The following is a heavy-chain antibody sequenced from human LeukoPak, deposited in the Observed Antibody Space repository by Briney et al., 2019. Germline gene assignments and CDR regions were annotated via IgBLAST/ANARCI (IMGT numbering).Heavy chain of an antibody. CDR1: GGSFSGYY. CDR2: INHSGST. Sequence: KPSETLSLSCAVYGGSFSGYYWSWIRQPPGKGLEWIGEINHSGSTNYNPSLKSRVTISVDTSKNQFSLKLSSVTAADTAVYYCARGQWLVLNWFDPWGQGTLVTVSS. D-gene: IGHD6-19*01. V-gene: IGHV4-34*01. J-gene: IGHJ5*02. CDR3: ARGQWLVLNWFDP.